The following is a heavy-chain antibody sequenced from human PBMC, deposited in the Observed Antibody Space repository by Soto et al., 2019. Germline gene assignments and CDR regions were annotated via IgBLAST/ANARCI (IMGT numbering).Heavy chain of an antibody. V-gene: IGHV4-31*02. CDR3: ASVIGCDSEYYFDY. J-gene: IGHJ4*02. Sequence: SETLSLTCTVSGVSISSGGYYWSWIRQHPGKGLEWIGNIYHSGRTYYNPSLKSRVILSVDTSKNHFSLNLRSVTAADSAMYYCASVIGCDSEYYFDYWGQGALVTVSS. CDR2: IYHSGRT. D-gene: IGHD2-21*02. CDR1: GVSISSGGYY.